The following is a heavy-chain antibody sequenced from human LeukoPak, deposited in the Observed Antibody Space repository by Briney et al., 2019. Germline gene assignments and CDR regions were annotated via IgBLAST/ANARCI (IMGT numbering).Heavy chain of an antibody. Sequence: SETLSLTCAVSGGSISSSNWWSWVRPPPGKGLEWIGEIYHSGSTNYNPSLKSRVTISVDKSKNQFSLKLSSVTAADTAVYYCARVPYYDFWSGYYTSYYYYYYMDVWGKGTTVTVSS. CDR1: GGSISSSNW. D-gene: IGHD3-3*01. V-gene: IGHV4-4*02. CDR3: ARVPYYDFWSGYYTSYYYYYYMDV. J-gene: IGHJ6*03. CDR2: IYHSGST.